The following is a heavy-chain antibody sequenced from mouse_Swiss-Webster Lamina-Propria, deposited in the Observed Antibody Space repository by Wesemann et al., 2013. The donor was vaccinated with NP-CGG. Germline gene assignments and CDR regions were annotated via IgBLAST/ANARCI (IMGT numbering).Heavy chain of an antibody. V-gene: IGHV3-8*02. CDR3: ARVYYGSSPYYFDY. Sequence: QESGPSLVKPSQTLSLTCSVTGDSITSGYWNWIRKFPGNKLEYMGYISYSGSTYYNPSLKSRISITRDTSKNQYYLQLNSVTTEDTATYYCARVYYGSSPYYFDYWGQGTTLTVSS. CDR2: ISYSGST. J-gene: IGHJ2*01. D-gene: IGHD1-1*01. CDR1: GDSITSGY.